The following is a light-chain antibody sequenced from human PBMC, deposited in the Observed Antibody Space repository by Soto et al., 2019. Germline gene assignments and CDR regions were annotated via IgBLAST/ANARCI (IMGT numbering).Light chain of an antibody. Sequence: EIVLTQSPGTLSLSPGERATLSCRASQSVSSSYLAWYQQKPGQAPRLLIYGASSRAAGILDRFSGSGSGTDFNLNISRLEPEDFAVYYCQQYGSSPLTFGGGTKVEIK. CDR2: GAS. V-gene: IGKV3-20*01. CDR1: QSVSSSY. J-gene: IGKJ4*01. CDR3: QQYGSSPLT.